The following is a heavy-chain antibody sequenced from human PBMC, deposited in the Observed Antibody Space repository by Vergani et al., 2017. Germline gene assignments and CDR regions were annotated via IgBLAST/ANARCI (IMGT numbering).Heavy chain of an antibody. D-gene: IGHD1-1*01. CDR3: ATKSCGTPGCQIGYFRE. CDR2: VSYAGTQK. Sequence: QVHLVESGGGVVQPGRSLRLSCVVSGFTSSYYGMHWVRQAPGKGLEWVAVVSYAGTQKYYADSVKGRFTIFRDNSKSTLYLQMNSLRTEDTAVYYCATKSCGTPGCQIGYFREWGQGTLVTVSS. CDR1: GFTSSYYG. J-gene: IGHJ1*01. V-gene: IGHV3-30*03.